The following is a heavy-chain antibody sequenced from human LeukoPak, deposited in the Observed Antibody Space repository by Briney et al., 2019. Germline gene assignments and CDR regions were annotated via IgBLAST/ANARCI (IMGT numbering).Heavy chain of an antibody. CDR2: IDYRGST. CDR3: ARSRSGYSYDHAAFDI. CDR1: GGSFSGYY. J-gene: IGHJ3*02. Sequence: SETLSLTCAVYGGSFSGYYWSWIRQPPGKGLEWIAYIDYRGSTTYNPSLKSRVTISVDTSRNQFSLKLSSVTAADTAVYYCARSRSGYSYDHAAFDIWGQGTMVTVSS. D-gene: IGHD5-18*01. V-gene: IGHV4-59*01.